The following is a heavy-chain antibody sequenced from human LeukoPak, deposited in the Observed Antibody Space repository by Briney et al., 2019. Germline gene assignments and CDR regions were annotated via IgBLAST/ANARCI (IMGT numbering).Heavy chain of an antibody. V-gene: IGHV3-48*02. Sequence: GGSLRLSCAASRFTFSSYSMNWVRQAPGKGLEWISYISLSSGTIYYADSVKGRFTISRDNAKNSLYLQMNSLRDEDTAVYYCAKDRSSRWSLDYWGQGTLVTVSA. CDR1: RFTFSSYS. CDR3: AKDRSSRWSLDY. J-gene: IGHJ4*02. CDR2: ISLSSGTI. D-gene: IGHD6-13*01.